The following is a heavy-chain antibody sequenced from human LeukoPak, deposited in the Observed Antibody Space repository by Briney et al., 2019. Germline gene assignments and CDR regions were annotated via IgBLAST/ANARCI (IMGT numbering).Heavy chain of an antibody. Sequence: GGSLRLSCAASGFTFSSYWMHWVRQVPGKGLVWVSRINSDGSSTSYADSVKGRFTISRDNSKNTLYLQMNSLRAEDTAVYYCARRYPNNDAFDIWGQGTMVTVSS. CDR1: GFTFSSYW. D-gene: IGHD1/OR15-1a*01. CDR2: INSDGSST. V-gene: IGHV3-74*01. J-gene: IGHJ3*02. CDR3: ARRYPNNDAFDI.